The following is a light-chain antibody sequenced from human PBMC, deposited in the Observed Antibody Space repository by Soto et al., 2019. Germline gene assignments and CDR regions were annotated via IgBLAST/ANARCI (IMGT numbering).Light chain of an antibody. Sequence: SYELTQPPSVSVSPGQTASITCSGDQLGDKYACWYQQKPGQSPVVIIYQDTQRPSGIPERFSGSNSGNTATLTISGTQAMDEADYYCQAWDSSTGVFGGGTKLTVL. J-gene: IGLJ3*02. CDR1: QLGDKY. V-gene: IGLV3-1*01. CDR2: QDT. CDR3: QAWDSSTGV.